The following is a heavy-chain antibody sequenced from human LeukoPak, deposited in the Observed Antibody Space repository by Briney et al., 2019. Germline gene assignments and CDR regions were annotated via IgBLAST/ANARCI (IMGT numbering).Heavy chain of an antibody. CDR1: GYTFTSYY. CDR3: ATRGDSSGYIHAFDI. J-gene: IGHJ3*02. Sequence: ASVKVSCKASGYTFTSYYLHWVRQAPGQGLKWMGMINPSGGSTSYSQKFQGRVTMTSDTSTSTVYMELSSLRSEDTAVYYCATRGDSSGYIHAFDIWGQGTMVTVSS. D-gene: IGHD3-22*01. V-gene: IGHV1-46*01. CDR2: INPSGGST.